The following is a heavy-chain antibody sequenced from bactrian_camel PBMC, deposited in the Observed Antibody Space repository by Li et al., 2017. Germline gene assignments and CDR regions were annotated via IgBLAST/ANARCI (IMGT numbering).Heavy chain of an antibody. CDR1: GFTLSTSS. CDR3: VTGGVGARHY. J-gene: IGHJ4*01. CDR2: IKSDGTYT. V-gene: IGHV3S40*01. D-gene: IGHD5*01. Sequence: VQLVESGGGLVGPGGSLRLSCAASGFTLSTSSMTWVRQAPGKGLEWVSVIKSDGTYTYYADSLKGRFTISRDNAKNMVYLQMNSLKPEDTAVYYCVTGGVGARHYWGQGTQVTVS.